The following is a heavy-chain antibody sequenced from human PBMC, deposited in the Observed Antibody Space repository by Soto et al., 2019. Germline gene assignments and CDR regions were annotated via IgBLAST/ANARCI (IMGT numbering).Heavy chain of an antibody. CDR1: GGSISSGDYY. CDR2: IYYSGST. D-gene: IGHD5-18*01. J-gene: IGHJ5*02. V-gene: IGHV4-30-4*01. CDR3: ASQIQLWTNWFDT. Sequence: LSLTCTVSGGSISSGDYYWSWIRQPPGKGLEWIGYIYYSGSTYYNPSLKSRVTISVDTSKNQFSLKLSSVTAADTAVYYCASQIQLWTNWFDTWGQGTLVTVSS.